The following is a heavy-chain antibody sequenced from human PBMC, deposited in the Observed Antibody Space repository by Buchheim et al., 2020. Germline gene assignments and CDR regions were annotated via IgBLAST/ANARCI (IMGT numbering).Heavy chain of an antibody. V-gene: IGHV3-23*01. CDR1: GFTFSSNV. Sequence: EVHLLESGGGLVQPGGSLRLSCAASGFTFSSNVMRWVRQAPGKGLEWVSGISGSGGSTYYADSVKGRFTISRDNSKNTLYLQMNSLRAEDTAVYHCAKDLSTDYVWGTFDYWGQGTL. CDR3: AKDLSTDYVWGTFDY. D-gene: IGHD3-16*01. J-gene: IGHJ4*02. CDR2: ISGSGGST.